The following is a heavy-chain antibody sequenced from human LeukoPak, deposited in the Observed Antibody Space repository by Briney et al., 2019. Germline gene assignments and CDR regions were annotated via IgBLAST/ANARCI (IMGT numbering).Heavy chain of an antibody. CDR1: GFTFSSYA. J-gene: IGHJ4*02. CDR2: ISYDGSNK. CDR3: ARVSGSSSFDY. D-gene: IGHD6-6*01. V-gene: IGHV3-30-3*01. Sequence: PGGSLRLSCAASGFTFSSYAMHWVRQAPGKGLEWVAVISYDGSNKYYADSVKGRFTISRDNSKNTLYLQMNSLRAEDTAVYYCARVSGSSSFDYWGQGTLVTVSS.